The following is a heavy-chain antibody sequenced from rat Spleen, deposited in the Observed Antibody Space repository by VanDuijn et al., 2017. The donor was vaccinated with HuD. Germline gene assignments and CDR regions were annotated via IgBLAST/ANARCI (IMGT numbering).Heavy chain of an antibody. D-gene: IGHD1-4*01. CDR3: ARSGPGIPFDY. V-gene: IGHV3-3*01. CDR1: GYSITSSYR. J-gene: IGHJ2*01. Sequence: EVQLQESGPGLVKPSQSLSLTCSVTGYSITSSYRWNWIRKFPGNKLEWMGYINSAGSTNYNPSLKSRISITRDTSKNQFFLQVNSVTTEDTATYYCARSGPGIPFDYWGQGVMVTVSS. CDR2: INSAGST.